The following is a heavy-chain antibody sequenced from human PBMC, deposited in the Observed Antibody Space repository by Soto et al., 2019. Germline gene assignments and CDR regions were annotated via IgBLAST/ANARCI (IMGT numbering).Heavy chain of an antibody. D-gene: IGHD5-12*01. CDR1: CYSISSGCF. J-gene: IGHJ4*02. CDR2: MYHDGNT. Sequence: SETLSRTCAVACYSISSGCFWGWNRQPPGKGLEWIANMYHDGNTHYNPSLKSRVTMSVDTSKNQFSLKLNSVTAADTAVYYCARESYSGYHSYDYWGQGILVTVSS. V-gene: IGHV4-38-2*02. CDR3: ARESYSGYHSYDY.